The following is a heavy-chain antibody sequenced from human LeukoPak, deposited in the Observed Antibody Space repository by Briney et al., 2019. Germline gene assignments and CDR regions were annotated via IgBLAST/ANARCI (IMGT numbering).Heavy chain of an antibody. CDR3: ASAPIAGSSWYVNYYYYMDV. Sequence: GASVKVSCKASGYTLTGYYMHWVRQAPGQGLEWMGWINPNSGGTNYAQKFQGRVTMTRDTSISTAYMELSRLRSDDTAVYYCASAPIAGSSWYVNYYYYMDVWGKGTTVTVSS. V-gene: IGHV1-2*02. CDR1: GYTLTGYY. CDR2: INPNSGGT. D-gene: IGHD6-13*01. J-gene: IGHJ6*03.